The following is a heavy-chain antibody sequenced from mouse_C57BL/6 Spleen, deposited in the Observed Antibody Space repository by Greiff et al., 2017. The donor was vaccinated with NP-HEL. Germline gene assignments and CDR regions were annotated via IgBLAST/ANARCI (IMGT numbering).Heavy chain of an antibody. D-gene: IGHD1-1*01. CDR1: GYAFSSYW. Sequence: VQLVESGAELVKPGASVKISCKASGYAFSSYWMNWVKQRPGKGLEWIGQIYPGDGDTNYNGKFKGKATLTADKSSSTAYMQLSSLTSEDSAVYFCAYYYGEGNYAMDYWGQGTSVTVSS. CDR2: IYPGDGDT. V-gene: IGHV1-80*01. CDR3: AYYYGEGNYAMDY. J-gene: IGHJ4*01.